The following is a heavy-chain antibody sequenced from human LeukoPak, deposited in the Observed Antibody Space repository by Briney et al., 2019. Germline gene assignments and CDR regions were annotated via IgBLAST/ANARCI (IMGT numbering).Heavy chain of an antibody. CDR3: ARDVSNSGWYEGTFDV. Sequence: GGSLRLSCEASGFIFNNYWMSWVRQTPGEGLEWVANIKEDGSEQYYVDSVKGRFTITRDNAKNLLYLQVNSLRAEDTAVYYCARDVSNSGWYEGTFDVWGQGTMVTVSS. V-gene: IGHV3-7*03. J-gene: IGHJ3*01. CDR2: IKEDGSEQ. D-gene: IGHD6-19*01. CDR1: GFIFNNYW.